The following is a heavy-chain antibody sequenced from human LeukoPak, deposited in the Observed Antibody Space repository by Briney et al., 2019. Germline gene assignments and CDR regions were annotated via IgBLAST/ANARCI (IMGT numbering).Heavy chain of an antibody. CDR3: ATEWWIQLWLSFDY. CDR2: ISAYNGNT. Sequence: ASVKVSCKASGYTFTSYGISWVRQAPGQGLEWMGWISAYNGNTNYAQKFQGRVTITADKSTSTAYMELSSLRSEDTAVYYCATEWWIQLWLSFDYWGQGTLVTVSS. V-gene: IGHV1-18*01. CDR1: GYTFTSYG. J-gene: IGHJ4*02. D-gene: IGHD5-18*01.